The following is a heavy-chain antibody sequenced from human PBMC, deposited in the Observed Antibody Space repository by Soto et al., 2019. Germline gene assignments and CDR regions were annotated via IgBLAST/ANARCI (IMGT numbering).Heavy chain of an antibody. CDR1: GFPFSSYA. CDR2: ISGSGGST. J-gene: IGHJ5*02. V-gene: IGHV3-23*01. D-gene: IGHD6-19*01. CDR3: AKDLPLEVAEKSRWFGP. Sequence: GGSLRLSCAASGFPFSSYAMSWVRQAPGKGLEWVSAISGSGGSTYYADSVKARFTISRDNSKNTLYLQMNSLRAEDTPGYYGAKDLPLEVAEKSRWFGPGAQGTRVTVSS.